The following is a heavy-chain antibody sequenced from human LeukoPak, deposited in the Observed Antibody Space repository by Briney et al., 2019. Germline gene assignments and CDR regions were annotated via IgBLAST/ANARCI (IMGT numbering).Heavy chain of an antibody. Sequence: GGSLRLSCAASGFTFSSYSINWVRQAPGKGLEWISSISNTNTYIKYADSVKGRFTISRDNAKNTLPLQMTDLRAEDTAVYYCVRDGAYYDSAPYNFDYWGQGTLVAVSS. J-gene: IGHJ4*02. V-gene: IGHV3-21*01. D-gene: IGHD3-22*01. CDR3: VRDGAYYDSAPYNFDY. CDR2: ISNTNTYI. CDR1: GFTFSSYS.